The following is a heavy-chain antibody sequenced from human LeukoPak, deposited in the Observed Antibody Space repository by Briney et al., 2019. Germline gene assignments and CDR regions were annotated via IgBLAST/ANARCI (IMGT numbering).Heavy chain of an antibody. CDR2: ISGSGGST. CDR1: GFTFSSYA. Sequence: GGSLRLSCAASGFTFSSYAMSWVRQAPGKGLEWVSAISGSGGSTYYADSVKGRFTISRDNSKNTLYLQMNSLRAEDTAVYYCAKDFVGPSYGDHVTRMDVWGQGTTVTVSS. CDR3: AKDFVGPSYGDHVTRMDV. V-gene: IGHV3-23*01. J-gene: IGHJ6*02. D-gene: IGHD4-17*01.